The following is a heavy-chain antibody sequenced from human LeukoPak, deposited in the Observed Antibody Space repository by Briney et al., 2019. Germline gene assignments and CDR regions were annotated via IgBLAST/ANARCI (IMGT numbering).Heavy chain of an antibody. CDR3: APSEEKQQLDP. J-gene: IGHJ5*02. CDR2: IRYDGGKE. CDR1: GFTFSSYG. D-gene: IGHD6-13*01. Sequence: GRSLRLSCAASGFTFSSYGMHWVRQAPGQGLEWVALIRYDGGKEYYADSAKGRFTISRDNSKNTLYLQMNSLRAEDTAVYYCAPSEEKQQLDPWGQGTLVTVSS. V-gene: IGHV3-33*01.